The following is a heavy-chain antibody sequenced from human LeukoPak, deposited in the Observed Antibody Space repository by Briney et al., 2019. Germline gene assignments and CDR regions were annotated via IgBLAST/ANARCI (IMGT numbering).Heavy chain of an antibody. CDR1: GFTFSSYA. J-gene: IGHJ4*02. V-gene: IGHV3-23*01. Sequence: GGSLRLSCAASGFTFSSYAMSWVRQAPGKGLEWVSAISGSGGSTYYADSVKGRFTISRDNSKNTLYLQMNSLRAEDTAVYYCAKCVGYSGFLEADDYWGQGTLVTVSS. CDR3: AKCVGYSGFLEADDY. CDR2: ISGSGGST. D-gene: IGHD5-12*01.